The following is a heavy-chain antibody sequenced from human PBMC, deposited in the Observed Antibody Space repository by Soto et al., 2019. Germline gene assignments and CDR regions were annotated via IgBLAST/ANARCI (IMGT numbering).Heavy chain of an antibody. CDR1: GGSISSGGYS. D-gene: IGHD2-2*01. CDR2: IYHSGST. V-gene: IGHV4-30-2*01. CDR3: ARATIVLVPAAMVSHWFDP. Sequence: SETLSLTCAVSGGSISSGGYSWSWIRQPPGKGLDWIGYIYHSGSTYYNPSLKSRVTISVDRSKNQFSLKLSSVTAADTAVYYCARATIVLVPAAMVSHWFDPWGQGTLVTVSS. J-gene: IGHJ5*02.